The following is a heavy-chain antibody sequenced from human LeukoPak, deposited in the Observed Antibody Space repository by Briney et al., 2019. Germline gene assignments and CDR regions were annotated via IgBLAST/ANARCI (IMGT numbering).Heavy chain of an antibody. CDR3: AKVKTHWYFDN. J-gene: IGHJ4*02. D-gene: IGHD1-1*01. V-gene: IGHV3-23*01. CDR2: ISGSASGGT. CDR1: GFPFSTND. Sequence: GGSLRLSCAASGFPFSTNDMSWVRQAPGKGLEGGSAISGSASGGTTYEDSVKGRFTISRDNPKGTLYLQMNSLRAEDTAVYYCAKVKTHWYFDNWGRGTLVTVSS.